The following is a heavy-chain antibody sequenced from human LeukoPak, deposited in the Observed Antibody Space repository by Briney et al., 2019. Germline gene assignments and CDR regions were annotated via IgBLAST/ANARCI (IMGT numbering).Heavy chain of an antibody. CDR2: IYTSGST. D-gene: IGHD6-13*01. Sequence: SETLSLTCTVSGGSISSYYWSWIRQPPGKGLEWIGYIYTSGSTNYNPSLKSRVTISVDTSKNQFSLKLGSVTAADTAVYYCARQVVGSSWSYYYYYYMDVWGKGTTVTVSS. J-gene: IGHJ6*03. V-gene: IGHV4-4*09. CDR1: GGSISSYY. CDR3: ARQVVGSSWSYYYYYYMDV.